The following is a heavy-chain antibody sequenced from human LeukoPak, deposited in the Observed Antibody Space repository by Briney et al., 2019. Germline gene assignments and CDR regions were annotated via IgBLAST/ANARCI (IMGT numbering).Heavy chain of an antibody. V-gene: IGHV3-23*01. CDR3: AKDPRVGSRVTTPCH. J-gene: IGHJ4*02. D-gene: IGHD5-24*01. CDR1: GFTFSSYA. Sequence: GGSLRLSCAASGFTFSSYAMSWVRQAPGKGLEWVSAISGSGGSTYYADSVKGRFTISRDNSKSTLFLQMNSLRAEDTAVYYCAKDPRVGSRVTTPCHWGQGTLVTVSS. CDR2: ISGSGGST.